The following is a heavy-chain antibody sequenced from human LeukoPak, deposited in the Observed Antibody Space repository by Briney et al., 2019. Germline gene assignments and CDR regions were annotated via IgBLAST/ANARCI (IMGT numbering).Heavy chain of an antibody. CDR1: GFTFSSYG. D-gene: IGHD3-22*01. CDR3: AKDTYYYDSSGYSYYFDY. Sequence: PGGSLRLSCAASGFTFSSYGMHWVRQAPGKGLEWVAFIRYDGSNKYYADSVKGRFTISRDNSKNTLYLQMNSLRAEDTAVYYCAKDTYYYDSSGYSYYFDYWGQGTLVTVSS. CDR2: IRYDGSNK. V-gene: IGHV3-30*02. J-gene: IGHJ4*02.